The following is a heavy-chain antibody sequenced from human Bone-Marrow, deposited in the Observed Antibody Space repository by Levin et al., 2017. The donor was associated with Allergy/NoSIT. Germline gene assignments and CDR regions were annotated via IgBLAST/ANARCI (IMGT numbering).Heavy chain of an antibody. CDR3: ARQVSLGLVSP. Sequence: PSETLSLTCTVSGGSISSSSYYWGWIRQPPGKGLEWIGSIYYSGSTYYNPSLKSRVTISVDTSKNQFSLKLSSVTAADTAVYYCARQVSLGLVSPWGQGTLVTVSS. CDR1: GGSISSSSYY. CDR2: IYYSGST. V-gene: IGHV4-39*01. J-gene: IGHJ5*02. D-gene: IGHD3/OR15-3a*01.